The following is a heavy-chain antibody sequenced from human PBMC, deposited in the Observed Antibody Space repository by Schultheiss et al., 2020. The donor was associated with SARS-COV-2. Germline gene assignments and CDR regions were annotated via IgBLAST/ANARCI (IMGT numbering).Heavy chain of an antibody. J-gene: IGHJ4*02. Sequence: TLSLTCAVYGGSFSGYYWSWIRQPPGKALEWLALIDWDDEKDYSRSLKTRLTISQDTPKKQVVLTMTNMDPADTATYYCARMTKYYYDRSGCIDYWGQGILVTVSS. D-gene: IGHD3-22*01. V-gene: IGHV2-70*13. CDR3: ARMTKYYYDRSGCIDY. CDR2: IDWDDEK. CDR1: GGSFSGYY.